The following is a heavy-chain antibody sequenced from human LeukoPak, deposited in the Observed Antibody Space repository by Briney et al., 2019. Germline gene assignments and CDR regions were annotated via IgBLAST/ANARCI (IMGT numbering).Heavy chain of an antibody. CDR1: GFTFSNYS. Sequence: GGSLRLSCAASGFTFSNYSMNWVRQAPGKGLEWVSSISSSSRYINFADSMKGRFTISRDNAKNSLYLQMNSLRAEDTAVYYCARGQDYWGQGTLVTVSS. V-gene: IGHV3-21*01. CDR3: ARGQDY. J-gene: IGHJ4*02. CDR2: ISSSSRYI.